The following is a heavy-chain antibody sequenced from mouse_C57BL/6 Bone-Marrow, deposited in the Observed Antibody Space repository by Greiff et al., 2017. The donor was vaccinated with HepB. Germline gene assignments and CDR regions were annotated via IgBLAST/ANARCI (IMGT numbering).Heavy chain of an antibody. Sequence: VQLQQPGTELVKPGASVKLSCKASGYTFTSYWMHWVKQRPGQGLEWIGNIKPSNGGTNYNEKFKSKATLTVDKSSSTAYMQLSSLTSEDAAVYYCARSHYYYGSSYYAMDYWGQGTSVTVSS. CDR3: ARSHYYYGSSYYAMDY. CDR1: GYTFTSYW. V-gene: IGHV1-53*01. J-gene: IGHJ4*01. D-gene: IGHD1-1*01. CDR2: IKPSNGGT.